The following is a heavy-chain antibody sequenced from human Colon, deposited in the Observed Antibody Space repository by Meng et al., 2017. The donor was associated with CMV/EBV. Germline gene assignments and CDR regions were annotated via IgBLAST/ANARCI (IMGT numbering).Heavy chain of an antibody. CDR1: GFTFGDYW. CDR2: IKQDGSTK. J-gene: IGHJ4*02. CDR3: ARDYFDNSPPHDY. D-gene: IGHD3-22*01. Sequence: GESLKISCAATGFTFGDYWMSWVRQAPGKGLEWVADIKQDGSTKYYVASVKGRFTISRDNAKRSLFLQMNSLRVEDTSVYYCARDYFDNSPPHDYWGQGTLVTVSS. V-gene: IGHV3-7*01.